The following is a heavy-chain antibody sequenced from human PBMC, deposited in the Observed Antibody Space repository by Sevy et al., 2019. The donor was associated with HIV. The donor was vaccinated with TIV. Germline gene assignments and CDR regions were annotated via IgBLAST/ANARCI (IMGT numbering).Heavy chain of an antibody. CDR3: ALERLSSNVAEYFQN. CDR1: GFTFTSFS. J-gene: IGHJ1*01. CDR2: ISYDGSNK. D-gene: IGHD1-1*01. Sequence: GGSLRLSCAASGFTFTSFSMHWVRQAPGKGLEWVATISYDGSNKYYADSVKGRFTISRDNSKNYLYLQMNSLRAEDTAVYCCALERLSSNVAEYFQNWGHGTLVTFSS. V-gene: IGHV3-30-3*01.